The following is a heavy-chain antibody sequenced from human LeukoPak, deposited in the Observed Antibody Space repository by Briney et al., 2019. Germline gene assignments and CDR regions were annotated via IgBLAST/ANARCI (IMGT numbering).Heavy chain of an antibody. Sequence: GGSLRLSCAASGFSVSSSWVRQAPGKGLEWVSVIYSGGTTYYADSVKGRFAISRDNSRNTLYLQMNSLRAEDTAVYYCARGHGDYVNFMSYWGQGPLVTVSS. CDR1: GFSVSS. V-gene: IGHV3-53*01. D-gene: IGHD4-17*01. CDR3: ARGHGDYVNFMSY. CDR2: IYSGGTT. J-gene: IGHJ4*02.